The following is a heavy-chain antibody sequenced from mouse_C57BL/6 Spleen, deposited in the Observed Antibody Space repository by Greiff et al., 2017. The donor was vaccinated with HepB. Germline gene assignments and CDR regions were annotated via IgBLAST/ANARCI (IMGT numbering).Heavy chain of an antibody. CDR3: ARHEEAYYSNYGAMDY. Sequence: VQRVESGAELVKPGASVKLSCKASGYTFTEYTIHWVKQRSGQGLEWIGWFYPGSGSIKYNEKFKDKATLTADKSSSTVYMELSRLTSEDSAVYFCARHEEAYYSNYGAMDYWGQGTSVTVSS. V-gene: IGHV1-62-2*01. D-gene: IGHD2-5*01. CDR1: GYTFTEYT. J-gene: IGHJ4*01. CDR2: FYPGSGSI.